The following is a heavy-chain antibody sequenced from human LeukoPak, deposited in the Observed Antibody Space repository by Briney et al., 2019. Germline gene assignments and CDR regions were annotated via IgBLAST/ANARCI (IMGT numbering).Heavy chain of an antibody. D-gene: IGHD1-14*01. V-gene: IGHV3-7*01. J-gene: IGHJ4*02. CDR1: GFTFSGHW. CDR3: TRDRSRAEDD. CDR2: INQGGSDK. Sequence: SGGPLRLSCAASGFTFSGHWMSWVRQAPGKGLEWVANINQGGSDKYYVDSVKGRFTISRDNANNLLYLQMNSLRGEDTAVYYCTRDRSRAEDDWCQGTLVTVSS.